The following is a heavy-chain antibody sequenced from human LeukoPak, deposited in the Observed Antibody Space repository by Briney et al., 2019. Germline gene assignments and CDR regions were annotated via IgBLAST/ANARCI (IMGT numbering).Heavy chain of an antibody. D-gene: IGHD4-17*01. V-gene: IGHV4-59*01. CDR1: GGSISSYD. CDR3: ARPAYGDYLYYFDY. Sequence: NPSETLSLTCSVSGGSISSYDWTWIRQPPGKGLEWIGYISYSGSTNYNPSLKSRLTISADTSKNQFSLRLSSLTAADTAVYYCARPAYGDYLYYFDYWGQGTLVTVSS. CDR2: ISYSGST. J-gene: IGHJ4*02.